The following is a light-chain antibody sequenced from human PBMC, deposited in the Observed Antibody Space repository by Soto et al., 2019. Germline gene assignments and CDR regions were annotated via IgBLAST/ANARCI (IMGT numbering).Light chain of an antibody. CDR2: KAS. Sequence: DIKMTQSPSTLSASVGDRVTITCRASQSISSWLAWYQQKPGKAPKLLIYKASSLESGVPSRFSGSGSGTDFTLSISSLQPDDFQTYYCHQYNSSPTFGQGTKVEIK. CDR1: QSISSW. V-gene: IGKV1-5*03. CDR3: HQYNSSPT. J-gene: IGKJ1*01.